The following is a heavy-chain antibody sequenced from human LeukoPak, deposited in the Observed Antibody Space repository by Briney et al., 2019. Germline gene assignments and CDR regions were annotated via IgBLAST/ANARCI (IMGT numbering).Heavy chain of an antibody. V-gene: IGHV3-30*02. CDR1: GFTFSSYG. D-gene: IGHD2-21*01. CDR3: AKDGGRIPRGDYYYYGMDV. Sequence: GGSLRLSCAASGFTFSSYGMHWVRQAPGKGLEWVAFIRYDGSNKYYADSVKGRFTTSRDNSKNTLYLQMNSLRAEDTAVYYCAKDGGRIPRGDYYYYGMDVWGQGTTVTVSS. J-gene: IGHJ6*02. CDR2: IRYDGSNK.